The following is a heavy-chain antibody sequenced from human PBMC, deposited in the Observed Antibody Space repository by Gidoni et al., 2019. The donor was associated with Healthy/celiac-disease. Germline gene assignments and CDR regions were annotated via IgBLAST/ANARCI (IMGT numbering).Heavy chain of an antibody. CDR2: INHSGST. CDR1: GGSFSGYY. J-gene: IGHJ4*02. D-gene: IGHD6-13*01. V-gene: IGHV4-34*01. Sequence: QVQLQQWGAGLLKPSETLSLTCAVYGGSFSGYYWSWIRQPPGKGLEWIGEINHSGSTNYNPSLKSRVTISVDTSKNQFSLKLSSVTAADTAVYYCATNLYSVYYFDYWGQGTLVTVSS. CDR3: ATNLYSVYYFDY.